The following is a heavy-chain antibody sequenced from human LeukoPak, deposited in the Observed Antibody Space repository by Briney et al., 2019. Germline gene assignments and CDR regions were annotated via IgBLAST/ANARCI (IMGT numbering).Heavy chain of an antibody. CDR2: IYSGGST. CDR3: AKDSTAGGNFQH. CDR1: GFTVSSNY. J-gene: IGHJ1*01. D-gene: IGHD6-13*01. Sequence: GGSLRLSCAASGFTVSSNYMSWVRQAPGKGLEWVSVIYSGGSTSYADSVKGRFTISRDNSKNTLWLQMNSLRADDTAVYYCAKDSTAGGNFQHWGQGTLVTVSS. V-gene: IGHV3-53*01.